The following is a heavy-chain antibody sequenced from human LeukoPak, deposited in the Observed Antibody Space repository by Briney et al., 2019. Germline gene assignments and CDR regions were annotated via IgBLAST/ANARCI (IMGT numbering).Heavy chain of an antibody. Sequence: SETLSLTCTVSGGSICSYYWMWMPRPAGKGRVGIGRIYTRGRTNYNPSLKSHVTMSVDKSKNQCSLKLSSVTAADTAVYYCARDRGGSSYYFDYWGQGTLVTVSS. CDR1: GGSICSYY. CDR2: IYTRGRT. CDR3: ARDRGGSSYYFDY. V-gene: IGHV4-4*07. J-gene: IGHJ4*02. D-gene: IGHD1-26*01.